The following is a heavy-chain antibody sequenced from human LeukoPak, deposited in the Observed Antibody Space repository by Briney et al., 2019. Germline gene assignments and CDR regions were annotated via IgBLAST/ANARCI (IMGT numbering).Heavy chain of an antibody. CDR3: AKGQYSFDSSSYYR. CDR2: ISGNGVSI. D-gene: IGHD3-22*01. Sequence: GGSLRLSCAASGFTFSNYAMSWVRQGPGKGLEWVSVISGNGVSILHADSAKGRFTISRDNSKNTLFLQMNSLRDEDTAVYYCAKGQYSFDSSSYYRWGQGTLVTVSS. J-gene: IGHJ4*02. CDR1: GFTFSNYA. V-gene: IGHV3-23*01.